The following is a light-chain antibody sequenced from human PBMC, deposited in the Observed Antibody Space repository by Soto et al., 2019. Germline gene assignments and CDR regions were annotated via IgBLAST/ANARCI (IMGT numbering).Light chain of an antibody. Sequence: QSVLTQPPSVSGAPGQRVTISCTGSRSNIGAGYDVHWYQQLPGTAPKLLIHGDSNRPSGVPDRFSGPKSGTSASLAITGLQAEDEADYYCQSYDSSLSVLYVFGTGTKVTVL. CDR2: GDS. CDR3: QSYDSSLSVLYV. V-gene: IGLV1-40*01. CDR1: RSNIGAGYD. J-gene: IGLJ1*01.